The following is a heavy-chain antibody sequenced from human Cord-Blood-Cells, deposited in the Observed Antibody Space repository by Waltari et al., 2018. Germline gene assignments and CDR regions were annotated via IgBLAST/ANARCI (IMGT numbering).Heavy chain of an antibody. D-gene: IGHD6-13*01. CDR1: GGSISSSSYY. V-gene: IGHV4-39*01. J-gene: IGHJ4*02. CDR3: ARHLDRAAAGIDY. CDR2: IYYSGGT. Sequence: QLQLQESGPGLVKPSETLSLTCTVSGGSISSSSYYWGWIRQPPGKGLEWIGSIYYSGGTYYNPSLKNRVTISVDTSKNQFSLKLSSVTAADTAVYYCARHLDRAAAGIDYWGQGTLVTVSS.